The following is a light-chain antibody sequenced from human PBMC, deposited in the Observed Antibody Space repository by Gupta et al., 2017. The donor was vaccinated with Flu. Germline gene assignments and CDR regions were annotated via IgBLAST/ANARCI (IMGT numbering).Light chain of an antibody. V-gene: IGKV3-20*01. CDR3: QYYGNHL. CDR2: GAD. CDR1: QNISINY. Sequence: EIVLTQSPVTLSLSPGERATRSCRASQNISINYLAWDQQKPGQAPRLLVYGADSRDTAIPDRFSGSGAGGDFTLTSSRQENEDFDVYEVQYYGNHLFGGGTKVEIK. J-gene: IGKJ4*01.